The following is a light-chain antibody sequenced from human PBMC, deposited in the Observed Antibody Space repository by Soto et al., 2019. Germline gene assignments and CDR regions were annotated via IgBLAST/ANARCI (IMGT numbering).Light chain of an antibody. Sequence: EIVMTQSPATLSVSPGERATLSCRASQRVSSNLAWYQQKPGQAPRLLIYGASTRATGIPARFSGSGSGTEFTPTISSLQSEDFAVYYCQQYNNWPLYTFGQGTKLEIK. J-gene: IGKJ2*01. V-gene: IGKV3-15*01. CDR3: QQYNNWPLYT. CDR2: GAS. CDR1: QRVSSN.